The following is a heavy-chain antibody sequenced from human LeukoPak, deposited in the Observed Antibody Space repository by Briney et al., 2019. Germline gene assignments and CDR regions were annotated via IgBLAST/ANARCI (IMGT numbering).Heavy chain of an antibody. CDR1: GFTFGSYS. Sequence: GGSLRLSCVASGFTFGSYSMTWVRQAPGKGLEWVSSMSNIGSHIYYADSVKGRFTISRNNAKNPLFLQMNSLRVEDTAIYYCAVSFRYLDLWGRGTLVTVSS. CDR3: AVSFRYLDL. V-gene: IGHV3-21*04. CDR2: MSNIGSHI. J-gene: IGHJ2*01.